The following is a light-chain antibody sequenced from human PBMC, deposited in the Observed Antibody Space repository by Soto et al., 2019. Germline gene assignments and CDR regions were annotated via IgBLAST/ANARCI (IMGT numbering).Light chain of an antibody. CDR1: QRISSY. CDR2: AAS. Sequence: DIQMTQSPSSLSASVGDRVTITCRASQRISSYLNWYQQKPGKATKLLIYAASSLHSGVPSRFSGSGSGTDFTLTISSLQPEDFATYYCQQSYSTPYTFGQGTKLEIK. V-gene: IGKV1-39*01. CDR3: QQSYSTPYT. J-gene: IGKJ2*01.